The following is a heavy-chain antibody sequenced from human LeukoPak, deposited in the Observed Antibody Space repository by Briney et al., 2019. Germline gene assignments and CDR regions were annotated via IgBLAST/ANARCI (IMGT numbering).Heavy chain of an antibody. Sequence: SETLSLTCTVSGGSISSSSYYWGWIRQPPGKGLEWIGSIYYSGSTYYNPSLKSRVTISVDTSKNQFSLKLSSVTAADTAVYYCATNSDYYDSSGYYYGVHNWFDPWGQGTLVTVSS. J-gene: IGHJ5*02. CDR1: GGSISSSSYY. CDR3: ATNSDYYDSSGYYYGVHNWFDP. V-gene: IGHV4-39*01. D-gene: IGHD3-22*01. CDR2: IYYSGST.